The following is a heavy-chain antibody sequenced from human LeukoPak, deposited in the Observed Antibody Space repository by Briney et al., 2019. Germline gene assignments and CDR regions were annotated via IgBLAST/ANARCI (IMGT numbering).Heavy chain of an antibody. CDR2: VNSGGST. CDR3: TRTYGDYDYYYGTDV. CDR1: GFIVNDNY. D-gene: IGHD4-17*01. V-gene: IGHV3-66*01. Sequence: GGSLRLSCAASGFIVNDNYMAWVRQAPGKGLEWVSVVNSGGSTSYADSVKDRFTISRDNSKNTLFLQMNSLRAEDTALYYCTRTYGDYDYYYGTDVWGQGTTVTVSS. J-gene: IGHJ6*02.